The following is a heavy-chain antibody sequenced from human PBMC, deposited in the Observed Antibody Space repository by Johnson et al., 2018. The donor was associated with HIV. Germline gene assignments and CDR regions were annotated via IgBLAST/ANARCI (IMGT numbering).Heavy chain of an antibody. D-gene: IGHD3-9*01. J-gene: IGHJ3*02. CDR3: ARGYILTGYSGVFDM. V-gene: IGHV3-13*01. Sequence: MPLVESGGGLLEHGGSLRLSCAASGFTFSIYHMHWVRQVTVKGLEWVSGIPTAGDTYHPGSVKGRFTISRVNSKNTLYLQLYSLRAEDTAVYYCARGYILTGYSGVFDMWGQGTMVTVSS. CDR2: IPTAGDT. CDR1: GFTFSIYH.